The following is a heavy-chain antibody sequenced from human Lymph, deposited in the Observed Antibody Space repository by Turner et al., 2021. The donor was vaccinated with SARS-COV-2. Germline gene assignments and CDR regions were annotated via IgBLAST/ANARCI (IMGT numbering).Heavy chain of an antibody. D-gene: IGHD6-19*01. CDR3: ATDRSSGWPHYYYYTMDV. CDR2: FDPEDGKT. J-gene: IGHJ6*02. CDR1: GYTLTELS. V-gene: IGHV1-24*01. Sequence: QVQLVQSGAEVTKPGASVKVSCKVSGYTLTELSMHWVRQAPGKGLEWMGGFDPEDGKTIYAQKFQDRVTMTEDTSTDTAYMELSSLRSEDTAVYYCATDRSSGWPHYYYYTMDVWGQGTTVTVSS.